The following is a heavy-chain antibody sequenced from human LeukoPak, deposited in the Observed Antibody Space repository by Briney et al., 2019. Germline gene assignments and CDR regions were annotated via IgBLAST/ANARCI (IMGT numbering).Heavy chain of an antibody. J-gene: IGHJ5*02. CDR1: GGTFSSYA. V-gene: IGHV1-69*05. D-gene: IGHD2-15*01. Sequence: SVKVSXKASGGTFSSYAISWVRQAPGQGLEWMGRIIPIFGTANYAQKFQGRVTITTDESTSTAYMELSSLRSEDTAVYYCARDVVARYGVWFDPWGQGTLVTVSS. CDR3: ARDVVARYGVWFDP. CDR2: IIPIFGTA.